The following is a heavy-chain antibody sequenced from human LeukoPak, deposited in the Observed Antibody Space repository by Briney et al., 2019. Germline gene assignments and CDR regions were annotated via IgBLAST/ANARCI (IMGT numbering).Heavy chain of an antibody. D-gene: IGHD6-19*01. Sequence: PGGSLRLSCAASGFTFSSYAMSWVRQAPGKGLVWVSAISGSGGSTYYADSVKGRFTISRDNSKNTLYLQMNSLRAEDTAVYYCARSRTISSGSTFDYWGQGTLVTVSS. CDR3: ARSRTISSGSTFDY. CDR2: ISGSGGST. CDR1: GFTFSSYA. V-gene: IGHV3-23*01. J-gene: IGHJ4*02.